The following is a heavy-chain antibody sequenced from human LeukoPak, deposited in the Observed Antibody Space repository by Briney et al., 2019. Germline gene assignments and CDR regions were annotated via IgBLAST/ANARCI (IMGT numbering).Heavy chain of an antibody. D-gene: IGHD3-16*02. CDR3: ARRRGDYVWGSYRHLGGYYLDY. V-gene: IGHV1-69*13. CDR1: GGTLSSYA. Sequence: ASVKVSCKASGGTLSSYAISWVRQAPGQGLEWMGGIIPIFGTANYAQKFQGRVTITADESTSTAYMELSSLRSEDTAVYYCARRRGDYVWGSYRHLGGYYLDYWGQGTLVTVSS. CDR2: IIPIFGTA. J-gene: IGHJ4*02.